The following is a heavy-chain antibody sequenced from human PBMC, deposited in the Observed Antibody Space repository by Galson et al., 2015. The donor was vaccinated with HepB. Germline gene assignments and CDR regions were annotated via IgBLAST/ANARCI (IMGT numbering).Heavy chain of an antibody. Sequence: SLRLSCAASGFTFSSYAMHWVRQVPGKGLEWVAVISYDGSNKYYADSVKGGFTISRDNSKNTLYLQMNSLRAEDTAVYYCARIVGATGELDYWGQGTLFTVSA. CDR3: ARIVGATGELDY. CDR1: GFTFSSYA. J-gene: IGHJ4*02. CDR2: ISYDGSNK. D-gene: IGHD1-26*01. V-gene: IGHV3-30-3*01.